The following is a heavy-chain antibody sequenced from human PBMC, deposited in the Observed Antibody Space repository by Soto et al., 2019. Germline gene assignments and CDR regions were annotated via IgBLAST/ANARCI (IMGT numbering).Heavy chain of an antibody. CDR1: GGPMYSYF. Sequence: KPSETLSLTCTVSGGPMYSYFWHWIRQTPGKGLEWIGYVYDGGSTNYNPSLKSRVTFSVDTSKNQVSLKLRSVTAADTAVYYCARADRTWLDPWGLGFMVTVYS. J-gene: IGHJ5*02. V-gene: IGHV4-59*01. CDR2: VYDGGST. CDR3: ARADRTWLDP.